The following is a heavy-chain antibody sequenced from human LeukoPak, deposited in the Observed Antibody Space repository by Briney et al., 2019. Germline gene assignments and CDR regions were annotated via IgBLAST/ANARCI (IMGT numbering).Heavy chain of an antibody. CDR3: ARAAVRAAVPFYYFDY. CDR2: IIPILGIA. CDR1: GGTFSSYA. J-gene: IGHJ4*02. V-gene: IGHV1-69*04. Sequence: ASVKVSCKASGGTFSSYAISWVRQAPGQGLEWMGRIIPILGIANYAQKFQGRVTITADKSTSTAYMELSSLRSEDTAVYYCARAAVRAAVPFYYFDYWGQGTLVTVSS. D-gene: IGHD6-13*01.